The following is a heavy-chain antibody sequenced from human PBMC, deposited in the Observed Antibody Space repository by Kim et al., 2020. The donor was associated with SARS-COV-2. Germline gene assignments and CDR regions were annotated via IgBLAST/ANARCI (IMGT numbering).Heavy chain of an antibody. V-gene: IGHV3-48*02. Sequence: VKGRFTISRDNAKNSLYLQMNSLRDEDTAVYYCARAKWPDIVVVVGWFDPWGQGTLVTVSS. CDR3: ARAKWPDIVVVVGWFDP. D-gene: IGHD2-15*01. J-gene: IGHJ5*02.